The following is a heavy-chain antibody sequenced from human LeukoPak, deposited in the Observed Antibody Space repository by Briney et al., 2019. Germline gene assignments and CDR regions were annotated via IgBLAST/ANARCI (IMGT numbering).Heavy chain of an antibody. CDR3: ARLRLEFGVGYYYGMDV. J-gene: IGHJ6*02. Sequence: PGTLSLTCAVSGGSISSYYWSWIRQPPGKGLEWVGYIYYSGSTNYNPSLKSGVTISVDTTKNQFSLMLSSVTAADTAVYYCARLRLEFGVGYYYGMDVWGQGTTVTVSS. CDR1: GGSISSYY. V-gene: IGHV4-59*08. D-gene: IGHD3-3*01. CDR2: IYYSGST.